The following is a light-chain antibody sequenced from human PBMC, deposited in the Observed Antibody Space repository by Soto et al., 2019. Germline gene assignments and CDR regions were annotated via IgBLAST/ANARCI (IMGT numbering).Light chain of an antibody. Sequence: QLVLTQSSSASASLGSSVKLTCTLSSGHSSYIIAWHQQQPGKAPRYLMKLEGSGSYNKGSGVPDRFSGSSSGADRYLTISNLXXXXEADYYCETWDSNTHTVFGGGTKVTV. CDR2: LEGSGSY. J-gene: IGLJ3*02. CDR1: SGHSSYI. V-gene: IGLV4-60*02. CDR3: ETWDSNTHTV.